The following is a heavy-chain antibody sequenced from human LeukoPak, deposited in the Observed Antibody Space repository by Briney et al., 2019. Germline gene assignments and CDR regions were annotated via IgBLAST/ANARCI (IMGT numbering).Heavy chain of an antibody. CDR1: GYIFTGYY. V-gene: IGHV1-2*02. D-gene: IGHD3-22*01. J-gene: IGHJ4*02. CDR3: ARDLVAHYYDSSGYPKYYFDY. Sequence: ASVKVSCKASGYIFTGYYVHWVRQAPGQGLEWMGWINPNTGGTNYAQKFQGRVTMTRDTSISTAYMELSRLRSDDTAVYYCARDLVAHYYDSSGYPKYYFDYWGQGTLVTVSS. CDR2: INPNTGGT.